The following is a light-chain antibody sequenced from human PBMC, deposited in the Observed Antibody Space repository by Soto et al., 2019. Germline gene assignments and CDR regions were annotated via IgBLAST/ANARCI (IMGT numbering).Light chain of an antibody. CDR2: GAS. V-gene: IGKV3-15*01. CDR3: QQYYDWPLVT. J-gene: IGKJ4*01. CDR1: QSIGTN. Sequence: MTQSPATLSVSPGERVSLSCRASQSIGTNLAWYQQKPGQAPRLLIYGASTRDTHIPDRFSGTGSETEYTLSVSSLQSEDFAIYYCQQYYDWPLVTFGGGTRVEIK.